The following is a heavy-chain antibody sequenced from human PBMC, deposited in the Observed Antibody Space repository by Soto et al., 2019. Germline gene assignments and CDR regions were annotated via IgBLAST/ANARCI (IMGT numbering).Heavy chain of an antibody. J-gene: IGHJ6*02. CDR3: ANGPYSSGWYDYYGMDV. CDR1: GFTFSSYG. D-gene: IGHD6-19*01. V-gene: IGHV3-30*18. CDR2: ISYDGSNK. Sequence: QVQLVESGVGLVQHGRSLRLSCAASGFTFSSYGLHWARQAPGKGLEWVAVISYDGSNKYYADSVKGRFTIARDNSKNTLYMPMNSLRAEETAVYYCANGPYSSGWYDYYGMDVWGQGTTVTVSS.